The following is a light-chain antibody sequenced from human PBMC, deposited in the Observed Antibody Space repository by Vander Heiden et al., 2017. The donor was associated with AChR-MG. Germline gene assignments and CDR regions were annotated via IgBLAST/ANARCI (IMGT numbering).Light chain of an antibody. CDR1: SSDVGGYNY. V-gene: IGLV2-14*03. CDR3: SSYTSSSPYV. CDR2: DVS. J-gene: IGLJ1*01. Sequence: QSALTQPASVSGSPGQSIPIPCTGTSSDVGGYNYVSWDQQHPGKAPKLMIYDVSNRPSGVSNRFSGSKSGNTASLTISGLQAEDEADYYCSSYTSSSPYVFGTGTKVTVL.